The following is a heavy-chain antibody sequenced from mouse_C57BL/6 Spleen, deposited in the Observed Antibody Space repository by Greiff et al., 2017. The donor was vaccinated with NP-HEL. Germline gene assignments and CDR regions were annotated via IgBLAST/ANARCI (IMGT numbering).Heavy chain of an antibody. CDR2: IYWDDDK. Sequence: QVTLKECGPGILQSSQTLSLTCSFSGFSLSTSGMGVSWIRQPSGKGLEWLAHIYWDDDKRYNPSLKSRLTISKDTSRNQVFLKITSVDTADTATYYCARRAEGGTEYFDVWGTGTTVTVSS. CDR3: ARRAEGGTEYFDV. V-gene: IGHV8-12*01. CDR1: GFSLSTSGMG. D-gene: IGHD4-1*01. J-gene: IGHJ1*03.